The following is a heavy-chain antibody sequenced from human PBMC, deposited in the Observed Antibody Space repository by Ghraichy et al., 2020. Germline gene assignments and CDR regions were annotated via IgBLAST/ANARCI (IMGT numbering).Heavy chain of an antibody. J-gene: IGHJ5*02. CDR1: GVTFSNSW. Sequence: GGSLRLSCTASGVTFSNSWMNWVRQAPGKGPEWVANINHRGETIYLDSVKGRFTIFRDNTKKSLFLQMNSQIADDTATYFCTIGHYRDAAWGQGALVTVSS. CDR2: INHRGET. D-gene: IGHD4/OR15-4a*01. CDR3: TIGHYRDAA. V-gene: IGHV3-7*01.